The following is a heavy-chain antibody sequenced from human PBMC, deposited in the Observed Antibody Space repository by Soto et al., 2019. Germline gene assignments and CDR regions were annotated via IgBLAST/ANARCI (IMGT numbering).Heavy chain of an antibody. D-gene: IGHD2-15*01. CDR3: DRGRYCLTARCFQNWFYA. V-gene: IGHV4-30-4*01. J-gene: IGHJ5*02. CDR2: IYKSTTT. CDR1: GDSISTVDYF. Sequence: SSETLSLTCSVSGDSISTVDYFWAWIRQPPGQALEYIGYIYKSTTTYYNPSFESRVAISLDTSKSQFSLNVTSVTAADTAVYFGDRGRYCLTARCFQNWFYAWGQGTLVTVSS.